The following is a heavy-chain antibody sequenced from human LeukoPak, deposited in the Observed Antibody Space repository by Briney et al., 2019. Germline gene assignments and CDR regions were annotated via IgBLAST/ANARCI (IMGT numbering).Heavy chain of an antibody. CDR1: GFSFNNYA. J-gene: IGHJ5*02. V-gene: IGHV3-30*18. Sequence: RGGSLRLSCAASGFSFNNYAMHWVRQAPGKGLEWVAVISYDGNNKYSTDLVRGRFTISRDNSKNTLYLQMNSLRDEDTAVYYCAKDLYGEVHNWLDPWGQGTLVTVSS. D-gene: IGHD4-17*01. CDR3: AKDLYGEVHNWLDP. CDR2: ISYDGNNK.